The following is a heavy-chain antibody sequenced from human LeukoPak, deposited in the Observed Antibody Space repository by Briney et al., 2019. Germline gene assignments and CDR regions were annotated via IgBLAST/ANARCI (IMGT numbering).Heavy chain of an antibody. CDR2: INPNSGGT. V-gene: IGHV1-2*02. J-gene: IGHJ3*02. CDR3: ARESPAVFIAVAGNDAFDI. D-gene: IGHD6-19*01. CDR1: GYTFTGYY. Sequence: ASVKVSCKASGYTFTGYYMHWVRQAPGQGLEWMGWINPNSGGTNYAQKFQGRVTMTRDTSISTAYMELSRLRSDDTAVYYCARESPAVFIAVAGNDAFDIWGQGTMVTVSS.